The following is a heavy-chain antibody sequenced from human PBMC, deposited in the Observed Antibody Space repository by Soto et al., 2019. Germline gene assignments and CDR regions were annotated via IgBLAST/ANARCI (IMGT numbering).Heavy chain of an antibody. V-gene: IGHV4-31*03. Sequence: TLSLTCTVCGASISSSCFYGSWIRQHPGKGLEWVGYIYYTGRTYYNPSLKSRVAISVDTSKKQFSLELSSVTAADTAVYFCARFSPTDIDSRGYFLFDSWGQGTMVTV. CDR2: IYYTGRT. J-gene: IGHJ4*02. D-gene: IGHD3-22*01. CDR3: ARFSPTDIDSRGYFLFDS. CDR1: GASISSSCFY.